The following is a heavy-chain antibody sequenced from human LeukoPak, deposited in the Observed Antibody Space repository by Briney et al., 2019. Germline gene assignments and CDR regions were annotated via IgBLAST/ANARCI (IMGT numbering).Heavy chain of an antibody. CDR2: IYTSGST. CDR1: GGSISSYY. Sequence: PSETLSLTCTVSGGSISSYYWSWIRQPAGKGLEWIGRIYTSGSTNYNPSLKSRVTMSVDTSKNQFSLKLSSVTAADTAVYYCARGGGSGSYYNNWFDPWGQGTLVTVSS. J-gene: IGHJ5*02. V-gene: IGHV4-4*07. CDR3: ARGGGSGSYYNNWFDP. D-gene: IGHD3-10*01.